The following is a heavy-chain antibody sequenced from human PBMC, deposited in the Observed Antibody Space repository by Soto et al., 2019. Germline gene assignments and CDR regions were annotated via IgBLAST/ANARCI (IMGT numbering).Heavy chain of an antibody. CDR1: GDPMNSAEDY. Sequence: QMQLQESGPGLVKPSQTLSLTCTVSGDPMNSAEDYWTWIRQSPGKGLEWIGYISYSGTTSYNTAVKGRLTITIVVSKKQLALKLTAVTAVDAAVYYCVRGRSCTIFGAIRPQNWFDPCGQGILVTVAS. D-gene: IGHD3-3*01. CDR3: VRGRSCTIFGAIRPQNWFDP. CDR2: ISYSGTT. V-gene: IGHV4-30-4*01. J-gene: IGHJ5*02.